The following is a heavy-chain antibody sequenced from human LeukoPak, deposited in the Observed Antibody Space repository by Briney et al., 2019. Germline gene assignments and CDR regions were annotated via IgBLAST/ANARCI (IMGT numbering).Heavy chain of an antibody. J-gene: IGHJ3*02. D-gene: IGHD2-21*02. CDR3: ARWVTADRGKKDAFDI. CDR2: IYPDDSDT. V-gene: IGHV5-51*01. Sequence: GESLKISCTASGYSFTTYWIGWVRQMPGKGLEWMGIIYPDDSDTRYSPSFEGQVTISADKSISTAYLQWSSLKASDTAIYHCARWVTADRGKKDAFDIWGQGTMVTVSS. CDR1: GYSFTTYW.